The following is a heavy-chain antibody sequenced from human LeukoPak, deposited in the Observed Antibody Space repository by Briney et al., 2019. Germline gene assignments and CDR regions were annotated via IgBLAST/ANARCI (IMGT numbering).Heavy chain of an antibody. CDR2: ITYSGST. D-gene: IGHD2-21*01. Sequence: SETLSLTCSVSGGSISTYYWNWIRQPPGKDLEWIGHITYSGSTKYNPSLKSRVTISVDTSKNQFSLRVSSVTAADTAVYYCARHLNNCGDDCYIFDYWGQGTLVTVSS. V-gene: IGHV4-59*08. J-gene: IGHJ4*02. CDR1: GGSISTYY. CDR3: ARHLNNCGDDCYIFDY.